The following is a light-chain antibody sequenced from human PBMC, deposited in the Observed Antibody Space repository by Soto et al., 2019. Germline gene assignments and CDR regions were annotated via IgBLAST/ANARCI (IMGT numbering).Light chain of an antibody. Sequence: QSVLTQPASVSGSPGQSITISCTGTSSDVGGYNFVSWYQQHPGKAPKLMIYDVSNRPSGVSDHFSGSKSGNTASLTISGLQAEDGADYYCSSYTSSSTYVFGNRTKVTVL. J-gene: IGLJ1*01. CDR1: SSDVGGYNF. V-gene: IGLV2-14*01. CDR3: SSYTSSSTYV. CDR2: DVS.